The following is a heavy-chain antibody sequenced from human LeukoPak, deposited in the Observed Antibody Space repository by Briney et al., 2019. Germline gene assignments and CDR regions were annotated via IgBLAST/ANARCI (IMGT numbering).Heavy chain of an antibody. Sequence: ASVKVSCKASGYTFTGYYMHWVRQAPGQGLEWVGYIYPNSGATKYAQKFQGRVTMTRDTSINTAYMELSGLRPDDAAVYYCGTLLSNGPFDYWGQGSLVTVSS. V-gene: IGHV1-2*02. J-gene: IGHJ4*02. CDR2: IYPNSGAT. CDR1: GYTFTGYY. CDR3: GTLLSNGPFDY.